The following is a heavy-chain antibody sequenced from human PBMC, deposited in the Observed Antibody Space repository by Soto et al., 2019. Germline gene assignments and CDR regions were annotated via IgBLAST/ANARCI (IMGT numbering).Heavy chain of an antibody. J-gene: IGHJ4*02. Sequence: EVHLLESGGGLVQPGGSLRLACAASGFPFSDYGVGWVRQTPGKGLQWVSLITAGNGETYYADSVKGRFTISRDNSKNTLYLQMNNLRVEDSAIYYCVKALYICGLTGDYWGQGALVTVAS. CDR2: ITAGNGET. D-gene: IGHD3-3*02. CDR1: GFPFSDYG. CDR3: VKALYICGLTGDY. V-gene: IGHV3-23*01.